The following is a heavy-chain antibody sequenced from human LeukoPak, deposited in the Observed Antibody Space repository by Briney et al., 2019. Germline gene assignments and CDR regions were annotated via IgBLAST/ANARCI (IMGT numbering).Heavy chain of an antibody. D-gene: IGHD3-10*01. J-gene: IGHJ4*02. CDR1: GYSFTSYY. Sequence: ASVKVSCTASGYSFTSYYIHWVRQAPGQGLEWMGILHPSGGSTNYPQNLRGRVSMTRDTSTSTVYMELSSLRSEDTAVYYCVRELSGGYFDYWGEGTPVTVS. CDR2: LHPSGGST. CDR3: VRELSGGYFDY. V-gene: IGHV1-46*01.